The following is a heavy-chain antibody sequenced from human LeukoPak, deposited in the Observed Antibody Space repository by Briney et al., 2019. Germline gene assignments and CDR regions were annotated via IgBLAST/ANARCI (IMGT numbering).Heavy chain of an antibody. CDR2: ITGGSTTK. CDR1: GFTFSYYE. D-gene: IGHD6-19*01. CDR3: GRDGDIAVATAPYYFDY. J-gene: IGHJ4*02. V-gene: IGHV3-48*03. Sequence: GGSLRLSCAASGFTFSYYEMIWVRRAPGKGLEWVSYITGGSTTKNYADSVKGRFIISRDNAKNSLYLQMNSLRAEDTAIYYCGRDGDIAVATAPYYFDYWGQGILVTVSS.